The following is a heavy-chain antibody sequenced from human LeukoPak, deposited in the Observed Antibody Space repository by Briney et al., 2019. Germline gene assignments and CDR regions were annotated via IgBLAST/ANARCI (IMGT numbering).Heavy chain of an antibody. J-gene: IGHJ6*03. V-gene: IGHV4-39*07. CDR3: ARDLGGYLFFMDV. Sequence: AETLSLTCSVSGGSLRSDRHNWAWVRQSADKGLEHIGSVDQTGSPYYDPPLKSRATIPVATSNRQLSLNLTSVTAAATAVYSCARDLGGYLFFMDVWGKGITVTVSS. D-gene: IGHD2-15*01. CDR1: GGSLRSDRHN. CDR2: VDQTGSP.